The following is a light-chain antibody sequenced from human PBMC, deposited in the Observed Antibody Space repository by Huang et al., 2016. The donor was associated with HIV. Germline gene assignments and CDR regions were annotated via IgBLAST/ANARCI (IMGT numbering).Light chain of an antibody. J-gene: IGKJ4*01. CDR1: QSLLHSIGYNF. CDR2: LGS. Sequence: DIVMTQSPLSLPVTPGEPASISCRSSQSLLHSIGYNFLNWYLQKPGQSPQLLIHLGSNRASGVPDRVSGSGSGTDFTLKISRVEAEDVGVYYCMQALHTPLTFGGGTKMEV. CDR3: MQALHTPLT. V-gene: IGKV2-28*01.